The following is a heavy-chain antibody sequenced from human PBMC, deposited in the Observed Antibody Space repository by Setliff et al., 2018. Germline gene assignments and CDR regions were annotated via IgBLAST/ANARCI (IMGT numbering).Heavy chain of an antibody. J-gene: IGHJ4*02. CDR2: ICGGCADR. D-gene: IGHD1-26*01. V-gene: IGHV3-21*01. Sequence: PVGSLRLSCAASGFSFSNHNMNWFRQIPGKGLEWVSAICGGCADRHYADSVKGRFTISRDDADSSLYLYMNSLRVDDTAVYYCARDRGSGSYFLRYFDYWGQGTLVTVSS. CDR1: GFSFSNHN. CDR3: ARDRGSGSYFLRYFDY.